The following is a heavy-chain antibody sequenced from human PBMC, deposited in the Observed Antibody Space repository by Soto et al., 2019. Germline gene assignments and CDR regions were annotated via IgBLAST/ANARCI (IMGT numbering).Heavy chain of an antibody. Sequence: PVWSLRLSCAASGFTFSDYYMSWIRQAPGKGLEWVSYISSRGRTIYYADSVKGRFTIPRDNAKNSLYLQMNSLRAEDTAVYYCARVLMVRGALYGMDVWGQGTTVTVSS. D-gene: IGHD3-10*01. CDR1: GFTFSDYY. V-gene: IGHV3-11*01. J-gene: IGHJ6*02. CDR2: ISSRGRTI. CDR3: ARVLMVRGALYGMDV.